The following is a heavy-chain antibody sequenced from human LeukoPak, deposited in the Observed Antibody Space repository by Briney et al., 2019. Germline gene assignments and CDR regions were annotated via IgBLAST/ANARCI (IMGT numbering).Heavy chain of an antibody. Sequence: GEALKISCKGSGYSFTSYWIGWVRQVPGKGLEWMGIIYPGDSDTRYSPSFQGQVTISADKSISTAYLQWSSLKASDTAMYYCARHRGYWSSTSCLHYYYYMDVWGKGTTVTVSS. CDR3: ARHRGYWSSTSCLHYYYYMDV. J-gene: IGHJ6*03. CDR2: IYPGDSDT. D-gene: IGHD2-2*01. CDR1: GYSFTSYW. V-gene: IGHV5-51*01.